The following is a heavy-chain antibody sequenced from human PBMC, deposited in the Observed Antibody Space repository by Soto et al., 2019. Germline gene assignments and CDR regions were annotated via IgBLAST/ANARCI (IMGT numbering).Heavy chain of an antibody. CDR1: GFTFDDYA. CDR2: ISWNSGSI. V-gene: IGHV3-9*01. CDR3: AKDIRSSSWPDAFDI. D-gene: IGHD6-13*01. Sequence: GGSLRLSCAASGFTFDDYAMHWVRQAPGKGLEWVSGISWNSGSIGYADSVKGRFTISRDNAKNSLYLQMNSLRAEDTALYYCAKDIRSSSWPDAFDIWGQGTMVTVSS. J-gene: IGHJ3*02.